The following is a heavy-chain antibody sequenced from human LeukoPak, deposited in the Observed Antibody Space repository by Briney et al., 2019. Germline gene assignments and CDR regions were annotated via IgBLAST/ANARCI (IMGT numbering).Heavy chain of an antibody. J-gene: IGHJ5*02. D-gene: IGHD6-13*01. CDR1: GFTFSSYA. CDR3: AKDPSSSSPSFWFDT. Sequence: GGSLRLSCAASGFTFSSYAMSWVRQAPGKGLEWVSAVSGSGGSTYYADSVKGRFTISRDNSKSTLYLQMSSLRAEDTALYYCAKDPSSSSPSFWFDTWGQGTLVTVSS. CDR2: VSGSGGST. V-gene: IGHV3-23*01.